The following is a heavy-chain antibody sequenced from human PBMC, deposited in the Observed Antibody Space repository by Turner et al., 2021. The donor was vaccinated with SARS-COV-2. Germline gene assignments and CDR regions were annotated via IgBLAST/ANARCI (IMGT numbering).Heavy chain of an antibody. CDR3: AKTIGSYYDSSGYYQYFDY. CDR2: ISYDGSNK. V-gene: IGHV3-30*18. J-gene: IGHJ4*02. D-gene: IGHD3-22*01. CDR1: GFNFSSYG. Sequence: QVQLVQSGGGVVQPGRSLRISCPAAGFNFSSYGMHWVRQAPGKGLAWVALISYDGSNKYYADSVKDRFTISRDNSKNTLYLQMNSLRAEDTAVYYCAKTIGSYYDSSGYYQYFDYWGQGTLVTVSS.